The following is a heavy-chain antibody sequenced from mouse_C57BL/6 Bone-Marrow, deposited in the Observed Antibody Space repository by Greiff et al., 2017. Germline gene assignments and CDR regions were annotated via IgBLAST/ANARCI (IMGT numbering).Heavy chain of an antibody. CDR3: ARRGIVTTSWYFDV. J-gene: IGHJ1*03. V-gene: IGHV5-6*01. Sequence: EVHLVESGGDLVKPGGSLKLSCAASGFTFSSYGMSWVRQTPDKRLEWVATISSGGSYTYYPDSVKGRFPISRDNAKNTLYLQMSSLKSEDTAMYYCARRGIVTTSWYFDVWGTGTTVTVSS. CDR1: GFTFSSYG. D-gene: IGHD2-5*01. CDR2: ISSGGSYT.